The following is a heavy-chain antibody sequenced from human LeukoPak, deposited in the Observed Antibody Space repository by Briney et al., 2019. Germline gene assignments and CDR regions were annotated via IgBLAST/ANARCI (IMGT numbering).Heavy chain of an antibody. CDR3: ARAYSGSPRYYYYGMDV. D-gene: IGHD1-26*01. CDR2: INPNSGGT. J-gene: IGHJ6*02. Sequence: ASVKVSCKASGYTFTGYYMHWVRLAPGQGLEWMGWINPNSGGTNYAQKFQGRVTMTRDTSISTAYMELSRLRSDDTAVYYCARAYSGSPRYYYYGMDVWGQGTTITVSS. V-gene: IGHV1-2*02. CDR1: GYTFTGYY.